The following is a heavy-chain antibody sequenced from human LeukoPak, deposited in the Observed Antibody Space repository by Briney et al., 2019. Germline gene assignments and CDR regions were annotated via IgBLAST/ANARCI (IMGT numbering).Heavy chain of an antibody. CDR3: VRRVDYYGSGSYFYYDY. D-gene: IGHD3-10*01. Sequence: SETLSLTCTVAGGSISSSGYYWDWLRQPPGQGLDWIGSIHYSATTSYKSSLESRLTMSVDTSKNQFSLKLSSVTAADRAVYYCVRRVDYYGSGSYFYYDYWGQGTLVTVSS. J-gene: IGHJ4*02. CDR1: GGSISSSGYY. V-gene: IGHV4-39*01. CDR2: IHYSATT.